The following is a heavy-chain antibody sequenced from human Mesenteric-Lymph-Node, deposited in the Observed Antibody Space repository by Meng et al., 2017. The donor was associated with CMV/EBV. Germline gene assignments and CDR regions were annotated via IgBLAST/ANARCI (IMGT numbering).Heavy chain of an antibody. CDR1: GYTFTNYY. J-gene: IGHJ4*02. CDR2: INPSGGNT. D-gene: IGHD6-13*01. V-gene: IGHV1-46*01. CDR3: ASGLSIAATLDY. Sequence: SCKASGYTFTNYYMHWVRQAPGQGLEWMGTINPSGGNTSYAQKFQGRVTMTRDTSTSTVYMELSSLRPEDTAVYYCASGLSIAATLDYWGQGTLVTVSS.